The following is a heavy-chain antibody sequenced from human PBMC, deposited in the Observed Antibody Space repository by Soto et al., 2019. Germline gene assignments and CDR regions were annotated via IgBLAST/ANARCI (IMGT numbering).Heavy chain of an antibody. CDR1: GGSISSGGYS. Sequence: PSETLSLTCAVSGGSISSGGYSWSWIRQPPGKGLEWIGYIYHSGSTYYNPSLKSRVTISVDRSKNQFSLKLSSVTAADTAVYYCACYYYYDSSGYYRDAFDIWGQGTMVTVSS. CDR3: ACYYYYDSSGYYRDAFDI. D-gene: IGHD3-22*01. V-gene: IGHV4-30-2*01. J-gene: IGHJ3*02. CDR2: IYHSGST.